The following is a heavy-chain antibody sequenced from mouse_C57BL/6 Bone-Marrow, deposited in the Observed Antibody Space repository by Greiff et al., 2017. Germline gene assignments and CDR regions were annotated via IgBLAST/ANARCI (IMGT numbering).Heavy chain of an antibody. Sequence: EVKLVESGGGLVKPGGSLKLSCAASGFTFSDYGMHWVRQAPEKGLEWVAYISSGSSTIYYAHTVKGRFTISRDNARNTLFLQMTSLRSEDTAMYCGARPLLGGGYYGAMDYWGQGTSVTVSS. CDR3: ARPLLGGGYYGAMDY. CDR1: GFTFSDYG. V-gene: IGHV5-17*01. D-gene: IGHD1-1*02. CDR2: ISSGSSTI. J-gene: IGHJ4*01.